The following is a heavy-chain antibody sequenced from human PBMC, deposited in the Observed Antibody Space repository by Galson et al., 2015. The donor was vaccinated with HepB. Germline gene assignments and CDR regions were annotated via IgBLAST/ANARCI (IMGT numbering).Heavy chain of an antibody. CDR2: VDPEDGET. V-gene: IGHV1-69-2*01. J-gene: IGHJ6*03. CDR1: GYTFTDYY. CDR3: ARVGTVTGPYYYYYYMDV. D-gene: IGHD4-11*01. Sequence: VKVSCKVSGYTFTDYYMHWVQQAPGKGLEWMGLVDPEDGETIYAEKFQGRVTITADTSTDTAYMELSSLRSEDTAVYYCARVGTVTGPYYYYYYMDVWGKGTTITVSS.